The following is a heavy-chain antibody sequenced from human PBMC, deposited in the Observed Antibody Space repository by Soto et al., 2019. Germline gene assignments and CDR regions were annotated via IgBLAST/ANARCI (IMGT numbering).Heavy chain of an antibody. CDR3: ARERYTGTTYADDAFDI. CDR2: INAGNGNT. D-gene: IGHD1-1*01. V-gene: IGHV1-3*01. CDR1: GYTFTSYA. Sequence: ASVKVSCKASGYTFTSYAMHWVRQAPGQRFEWMGWINAGNGNTKYSQKFQGRVTITRDTSASTAYMELSSLRSEDTAVYYCARERYTGTTYADDAFDIWGQGTMVTVSS. J-gene: IGHJ3*02.